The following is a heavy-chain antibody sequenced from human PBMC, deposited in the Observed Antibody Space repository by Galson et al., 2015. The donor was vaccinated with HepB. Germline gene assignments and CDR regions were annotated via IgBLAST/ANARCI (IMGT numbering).Heavy chain of an antibody. CDR3: ASSIYDISTGYYSPFDY. CDR1: GFTFTNYA. CDR2: ISGSGYTT. J-gene: IGHJ4*02. Sequence: SLRLSCAASGFTFTNYAMSWVRQAPGKGLEWVSVISGSGYTTYYADSVKGRFTISRDNSKSTLYLQMNSLRAEDTAVYYCASSIYDISTGYYSPFDYWGQGTLVTVSS. V-gene: IGHV3-23*01. D-gene: IGHD3-9*01.